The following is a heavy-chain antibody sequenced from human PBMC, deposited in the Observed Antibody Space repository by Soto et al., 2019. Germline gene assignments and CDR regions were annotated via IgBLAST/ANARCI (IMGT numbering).Heavy chain of an antibody. Sequence: EVQLVESGGGLVQPGGSLKLSCAASGYTFSDSAMHWVRQASGKGLEWVGRIRSKANSYATVYAASVKGRFTIYRDDSKNTEYLQMNSLKTEDTAVYYCARLWSEREPNFDYWGQGTLVSVSS. CDR2: IRSKANSYAT. CDR1: GYTFSDSA. CDR3: ARLWSEREPNFDY. V-gene: IGHV3-73*02. D-gene: IGHD1-26*01. J-gene: IGHJ4*02.